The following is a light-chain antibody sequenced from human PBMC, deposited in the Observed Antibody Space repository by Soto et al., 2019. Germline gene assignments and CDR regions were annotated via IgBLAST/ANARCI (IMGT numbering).Light chain of an antibody. CDR3: QQYSVWPLT. V-gene: IGKV3-15*01. Sequence: EIVMTQSPVTLSVSPGERATLSCRASQSVANSYLAWYQQKPGQAPRLLIFGASTRAAGIPARFSGSGSGTEFTLTISSLQYEEFAVYYCQQYSVWPLTFGGGTKVEIK. CDR1: QSVANSY. J-gene: IGKJ4*01. CDR2: GAS.